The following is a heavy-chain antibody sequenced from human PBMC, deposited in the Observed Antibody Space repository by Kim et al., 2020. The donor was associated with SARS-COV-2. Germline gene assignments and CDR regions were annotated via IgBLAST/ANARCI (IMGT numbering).Heavy chain of an antibody. D-gene: IGHD3-10*01. CDR2: ISAYNGNT. V-gene: IGHV1-18*01. J-gene: IGHJ6*02. CDR3: ARSGGNTMVRGAYMGDGIDV. CDR1: GYTFTSYG. Sequence: ASVKVSCKASGYTFTSYGISWVRQAPGQGLEWMGWISAYNGNTNYAQKLQGRVTMTTDTSTSTAYMELRSLRSDDTAVYYCARSGGNTMVRGAYMGDGIDVWGQGTTVTVSS.